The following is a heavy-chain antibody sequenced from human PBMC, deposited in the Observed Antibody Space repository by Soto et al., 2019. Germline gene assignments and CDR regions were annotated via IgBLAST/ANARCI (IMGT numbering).Heavy chain of an antibody. D-gene: IGHD3-10*01. CDR3: AKDLYYYGAGSYFDY. J-gene: IGHJ4*02. CDR2: ISGSGGST. CDR1: GFTFSSYA. Sequence: GGSLRLSCAASGFTFSSYAMSWVRQAPGKGLEWVSAISGSGGSTYYADSVKGRFTISRDNSKNTLYLQMNSLRAEDTAVYYCAKDLYYYGAGSYFDYWGQGTLVTVSS. V-gene: IGHV3-23*01.